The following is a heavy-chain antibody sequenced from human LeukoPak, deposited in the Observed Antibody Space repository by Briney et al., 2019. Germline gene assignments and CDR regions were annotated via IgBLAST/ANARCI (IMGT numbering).Heavy chain of an antibody. J-gene: IGHJ5*02. CDR2: INPDSGGT. Sequence: ASVKVSCKASGYTFNDYYMHWVRQAPGQGLEWMGRINPDSGGTDYAQKFQGRVTMTRDTSITTAYMDLDRLRSDDTAVYYCARRGKVLLWFGESAWASNWFDPWGQGTLVTVSS. CDR3: ARRGKVLLWFGESAWASNWFDP. D-gene: IGHD3-10*01. V-gene: IGHV1-2*02. CDR1: GYTFNDYY.